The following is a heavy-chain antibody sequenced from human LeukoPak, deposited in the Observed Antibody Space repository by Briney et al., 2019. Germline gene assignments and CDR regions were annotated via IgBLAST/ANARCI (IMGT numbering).Heavy chain of an antibody. CDR2: ISSSSSYI. CDR1: GFTFSSYS. CDR3: ARRGYGDYPGVRAFDI. J-gene: IGHJ3*02. V-gene: IGHV3-21*01. Sequence: GGSLRLSCAASGFTFSSYSMNWVRQAPGKGVEWVSSISSSSSYIYYADSVKGRFTISRDNAKNSLYLQMNSLRAEDTAVYYCARRGYGDYPGVRAFDIWGQGTMVTVSS. D-gene: IGHD4-17*01.